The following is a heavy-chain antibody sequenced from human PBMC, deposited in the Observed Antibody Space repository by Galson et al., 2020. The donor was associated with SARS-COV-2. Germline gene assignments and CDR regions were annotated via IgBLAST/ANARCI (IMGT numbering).Heavy chain of an antibody. Sequence: SQTLSLTCAVSGVSISTTNYWSWIRQAPGKGLEWIGSVYPSGSTYFNPSLKSRVTISLDTSKNQFSLRLTSVTAADTALSYCARQGVTMISRLTVPGGFFDLWGRGTLVTVSS. CDR2: VYPSGST. V-gene: IGHV4-38-2*01. J-gene: IGHJ2*01. D-gene: IGHD3-22*01. CDR3: ARQGVTMISRLTVPGGFFDL. CDR1: GVSISTTNY.